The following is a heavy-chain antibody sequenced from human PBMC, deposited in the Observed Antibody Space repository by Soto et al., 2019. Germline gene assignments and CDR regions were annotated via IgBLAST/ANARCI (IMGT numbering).Heavy chain of an antibody. V-gene: IGHV5-51*01. CDR3: ARPGYSDYGIYI. CDR2: IYPDDSDT. CDR1: GYTFTNYW. J-gene: IGHJ6*02. D-gene: IGHD1-26*01. Sequence: LKISCQGSGYTFTNYWIGWVRQMPGKGLEWMGIIYPDDSDTRYSPSFRGQVTISVDKSISTAHLQWSSLKASDNAMYYCARPGYSDYGIYIFCQWNTVTVSS.